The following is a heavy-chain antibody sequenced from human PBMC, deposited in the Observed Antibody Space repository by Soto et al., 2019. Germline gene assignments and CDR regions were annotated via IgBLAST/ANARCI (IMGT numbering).Heavy chain of an antibody. CDR3: VREYEVGCGSYPL. CDR2: ITPTGETT. V-gene: IGHV1-46*03. J-gene: IGHJ4*02. D-gene: IGHD1-26*01. CDR1: GYIFSNYH. Sequence: QLVQSGTEVKEPGASVRVSCKASGYIFSNYHMHWVRQVPGQGLEWMAIITPTGETTIYAQKFQGRLTVTRDTSASTLYMHLSSLTSDDTAMYYCVREYEVGCGSYPLWGQGTLVTVSS.